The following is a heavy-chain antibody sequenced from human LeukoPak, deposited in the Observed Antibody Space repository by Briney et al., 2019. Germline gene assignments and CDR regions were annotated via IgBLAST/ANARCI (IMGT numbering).Heavy chain of an antibody. V-gene: IGHV3-33*08. Sequence: PGRSLRLSCTASGFTFDDYAMHWVRQAPGKGLEWVAVIWYDGSNKYYADSVKGRFTISRDNSKNTLYLQMNSLRAEDTAVYYCARSKLWLHYFDYWGQGTLVTVSS. CDR1: GFTFDDYA. J-gene: IGHJ4*02. CDR2: IWYDGSNK. D-gene: IGHD5-18*01. CDR3: ARSKLWLHYFDY.